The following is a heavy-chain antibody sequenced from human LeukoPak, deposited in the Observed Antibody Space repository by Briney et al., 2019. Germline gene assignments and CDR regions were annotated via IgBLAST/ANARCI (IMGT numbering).Heavy chain of an antibody. J-gene: IGHJ4*02. CDR3: ARGDLTMILEVTEYYFDY. D-gene: IGHD3-22*01. CDR2: INPNSGGT. CDR1: GYTFTDYY. Sequence: ASVTVSCKASGYTFTDYYIHWVRPAPGQGLEWMGWINPNSGGTNYAQKFQGRVTMTRDTSISTAYMELSNLRADDPAVYFCARGDLTMILEVTEYYFDYWGQGTLVTVSS. V-gene: IGHV1-2*02.